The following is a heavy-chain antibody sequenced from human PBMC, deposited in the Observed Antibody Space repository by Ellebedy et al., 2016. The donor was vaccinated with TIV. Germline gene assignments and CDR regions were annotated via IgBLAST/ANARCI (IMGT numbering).Heavy chain of an antibody. D-gene: IGHD3-9*01. V-gene: IGHV1-2*04. CDR1: GYTFTGYY. J-gene: IGHJ4*02. CDR2: INPNSGGT. CDR3: ARGEGVLRYFDWLRKAFDY. Sequence: AASVKVSCKASGYTFTGYYMHWVRQAPGQGLEWMGWINPNSGGTNYAQKFQGWVTMTRDTSISTAYMELSRLRSDDPAVYYCARGEGVLRYFDWLRKAFDYWGQGTLVTVSS.